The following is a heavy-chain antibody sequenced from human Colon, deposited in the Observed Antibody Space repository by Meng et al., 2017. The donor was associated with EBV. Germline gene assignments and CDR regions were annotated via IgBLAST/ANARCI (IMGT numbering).Heavy chain of an antibody. CDR3: ARRPTGSDY. Sequence: QVRLQQWGAGLLTPSATLSLTCAVYGGSFRGYYWTWIRQAPGRGLEWIGEINHSGSTNYNPSLKSRVALSVDTSKNQLSLMLSSVTAADTAVYYCARRPTGSDYGGPGTLVTVS. V-gene: IGHV4-34*01. J-gene: IGHJ4*02. D-gene: IGHD1-14*01. CDR2: INHSGST. CDR1: GGSFRGYY.